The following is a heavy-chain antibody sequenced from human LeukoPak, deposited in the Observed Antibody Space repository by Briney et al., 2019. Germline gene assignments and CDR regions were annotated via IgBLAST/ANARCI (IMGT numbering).Heavy chain of an antibody. CDR2: IIPIFGTA. D-gene: IGHD5-24*01. CDR3: ARVAVGDGYNFFDY. V-gene: IGHV1-69*05. Sequence: SVKVSCKASGGTFSSYAISWVRRAPGQGLEWMGRIIPIFGTANYAQKFQGRVTITTDESTSTAYMELSSLRSEDTAVYYCARVAVGDGYNFFDYWRQGTLVSVSS. CDR1: GGTFSSYA. J-gene: IGHJ4*02.